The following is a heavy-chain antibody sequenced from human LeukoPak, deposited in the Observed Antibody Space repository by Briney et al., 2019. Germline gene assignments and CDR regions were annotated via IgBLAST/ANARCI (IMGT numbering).Heavy chain of an antibody. V-gene: IGHV4-39*07. Sequence: SETLSLTCTVSGGSISSGSYYWSWIRQPPGKGLEWIGEINHSGSTNYNPSLKSRVTMSVDTSKNQFSLKLSSVTAADTAVYYCARRLRFSAVAGMGVNWFDPWGQGTLVTVSS. CDR3: ARRLRFSAVAGMGVNWFDP. J-gene: IGHJ5*02. CDR1: GGSISSGSYY. CDR2: INHSGST. D-gene: IGHD6-19*01.